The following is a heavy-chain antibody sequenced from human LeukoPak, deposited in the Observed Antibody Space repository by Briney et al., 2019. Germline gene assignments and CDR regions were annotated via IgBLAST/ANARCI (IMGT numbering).Heavy chain of an antibody. CDR2: IKQDGSEE. D-gene: IGHD3-22*01. CDR1: GFSFDADW. Sequence: GGSLRLSCAISGFSFDADWMTWVRQAPGKGLEWVANIKQDGSEEAYLDSVKGRFTISRDNSKNTLYLQMNSLRAEDTAVYYCARDTDSSGYYYVLDYWGQGTLVTVSS. J-gene: IGHJ4*02. CDR3: ARDTDSSGYYYVLDY. V-gene: IGHV3-7*01.